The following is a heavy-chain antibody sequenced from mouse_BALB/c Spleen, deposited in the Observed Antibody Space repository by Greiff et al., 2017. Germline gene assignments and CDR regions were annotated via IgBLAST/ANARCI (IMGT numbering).Heavy chain of an antibody. CDR2: IYYSGTI. Sequence: VQLQQSGPGLVKPSQTVSLTCTVTGISITTGNYRWSWIRQFPGNKLEWIGYIYYSGTITYNPSLTSRTTITRDTSKNQFFLEMNSLTAEDTATYYCARDGYWSAMDYWGQGTSVTVSS. CDR3: ARDGYWSAMDY. J-gene: IGHJ4*01. V-gene: IGHV3-5*02. CDR1: GISITTGNYR. D-gene: IGHD2-3*01.